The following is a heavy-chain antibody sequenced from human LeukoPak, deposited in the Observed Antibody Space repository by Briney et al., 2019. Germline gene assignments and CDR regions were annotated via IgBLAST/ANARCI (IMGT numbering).Heavy chain of an antibody. CDR1: GGTFSSYA. CDR2: IIPIFGTA. V-gene: IGHV1-69*06. J-gene: IGHJ1*01. Sequence: SVKVSCKASGGTFSSYAISWVRQAPGQGLEWMGGIIPIFGTANYAQKFQGRVTITADKSTSTAYMELSSLRSEDTAVYYCARISVAGKYFQHWGQGTLVTVSS. CDR3: ARISVAGKYFQH. D-gene: IGHD6-19*01.